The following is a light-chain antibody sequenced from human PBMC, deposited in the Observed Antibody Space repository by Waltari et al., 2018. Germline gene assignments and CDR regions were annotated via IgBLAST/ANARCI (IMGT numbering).Light chain of an antibody. Sequence: QSALTQPRSVSGSPGQSVTISCSGTSSDVGGYNYVSWYQHHPCKAPKCMIYDVTRRPSGVPDRFSGSKSGNTASLTISGLQAEDEADYYCGSYAGSYSWVFGGGTKVTVL. CDR3: GSYAGSYSWV. J-gene: IGLJ3*02. V-gene: IGLV2-11*01. CDR2: DVT. CDR1: SSDVGGYNY.